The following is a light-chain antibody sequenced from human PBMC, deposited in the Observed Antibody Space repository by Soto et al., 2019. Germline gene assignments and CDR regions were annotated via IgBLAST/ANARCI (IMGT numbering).Light chain of an antibody. J-gene: IGKJ1*01. Sequence: EIVMTQSPATLSVSPGERATLSCRASQSISSNLAWYQQKPGQAPRLLMFRTSSRATGFPARFSGSGSGTEFNLTISSLQSEDFGVYYCQQYNNWPPRWTFGQGTKVDIK. V-gene: IGKV3-15*01. CDR3: QQYNNWPPRWT. CDR1: QSISSN. CDR2: RTS.